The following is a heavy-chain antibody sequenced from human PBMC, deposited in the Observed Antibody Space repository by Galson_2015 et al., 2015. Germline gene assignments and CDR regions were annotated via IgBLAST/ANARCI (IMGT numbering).Heavy chain of an antibody. CDR2: TYYRSKWYN. CDR3: ARGGEDQSIAVAGTGEVWFDP. Sequence: CAISGDSVSSNSAAWNWIRQSPSRGLEWLGRTYYRSKWYNDYAVSVKSRITINPDTSKNQFSLQLNSVTPEDTAVYYCARGGEDQSIAVAGTGEVWFDPWGQGTLVTVSS. CDR1: GDSVSSNSAA. D-gene: IGHD6-19*01. J-gene: IGHJ5*02. V-gene: IGHV6-1*01.